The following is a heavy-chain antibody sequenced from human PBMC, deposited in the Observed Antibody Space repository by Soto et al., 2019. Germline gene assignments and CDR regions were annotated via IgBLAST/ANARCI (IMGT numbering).Heavy chain of an antibody. CDR1: GGSISSSSYY. V-gene: IGHV4-39*01. CDR3: ARPAGATTVEVYFDY. D-gene: IGHD1-26*01. J-gene: IGHJ4*02. Sequence: PSETLSLTCTVSGGSISSSSYYWGWIRQPPGKGLEWIGSIYYSGSTYYNPSLKSRVTISVDTSKNQFSLKLSSVTAADTAVYYCARPAGATTVEVYFDYWGQGTLVTVSS. CDR2: IYYSGST.